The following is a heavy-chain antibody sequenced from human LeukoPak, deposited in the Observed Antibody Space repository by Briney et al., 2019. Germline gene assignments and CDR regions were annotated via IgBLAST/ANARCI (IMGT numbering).Heavy chain of an antibody. J-gene: IGHJ2*01. CDR3: AKALAGRYFDL. CDR2: ITSSGEST. D-gene: IGHD6-25*01. Sequence: GGSLRLSCASSGFTFSSYAMSWVRQTPGKGLEWVSSITSSGESTYYADSVKDQFTISRDNSKNTLYLQMNSLRAEDTAVYYCAKALAGRYFDLWGRGTLVTVSS. CDR1: GFTFSSYA. V-gene: IGHV3-23*01.